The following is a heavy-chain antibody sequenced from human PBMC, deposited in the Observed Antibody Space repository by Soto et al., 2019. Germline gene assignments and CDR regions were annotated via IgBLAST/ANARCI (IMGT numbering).Heavy chain of an antibody. J-gene: IGHJ4*02. CDR3: ARDLRVGATTDY. V-gene: IGHV3-21*01. CDR2: ISSSSSYI. D-gene: IGHD1-26*01. CDR1: GFTFSSYT. Sequence: GGSRRLSCAASGFTFSSYTMNWVRQAPGKGLEWVSSISSSSSYIYYADSVKGRFTISRDNAKNSLYLQMNSLRAEDTAVYYCARDLRVGATTDYWGQGTLVTVSS.